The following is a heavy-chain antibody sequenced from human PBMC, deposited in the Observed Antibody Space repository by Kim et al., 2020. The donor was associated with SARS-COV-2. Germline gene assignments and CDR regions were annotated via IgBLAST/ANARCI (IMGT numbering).Heavy chain of an antibody. D-gene: IGHD6-13*01. Sequence: ASVKVSCKASGYTFTSYAMDWVRQAPGQGLEWMGWINTNTGNPTYAQGFTGRFVFSLDTSVSTAYLQISSLKAEDTAVYYCAREDLVLAAVGHLDYWGQGALVTVSS. V-gene: IGHV7-4-1*02. J-gene: IGHJ4*02. CDR1: GYTFTSYA. CDR2: INTNTGNP. CDR3: AREDLVLAAVGHLDY.